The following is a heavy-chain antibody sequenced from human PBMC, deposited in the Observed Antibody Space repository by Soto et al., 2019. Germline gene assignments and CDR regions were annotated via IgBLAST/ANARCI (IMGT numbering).Heavy chain of an antibody. V-gene: IGHV3-48*01. Sequence: GGSLRLSCAASGLTFSSYSMNWVRQAPGKGLEWVSYISSSSNTIYYADSVKGRFTISRDNSKNTLYLQMNSLRAEDTAVYYSAKDRGYYSSIWPFFWGQGTLVTVSS. CDR3: AKDRGYYSSIWPFF. CDR2: ISSSSNTI. D-gene: IGHD6-13*01. CDR1: GLTFSSYS. J-gene: IGHJ4*02.